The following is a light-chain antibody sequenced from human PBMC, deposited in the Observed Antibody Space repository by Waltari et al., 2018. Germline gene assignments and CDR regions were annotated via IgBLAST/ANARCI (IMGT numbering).Light chain of an antibody. V-gene: IGKV1-5*03. Sequence: DIKMTQAPSTLSASVGDRVTITCRASQSISSLLAWYQQKPGKAPKLMIYKASSLQTGVPSRFSGSGSGTEFTLTISSLQPDDFATYYCQQYNSYSTIGPGTKLEIQ. J-gene: IGKJ2*01. CDR2: KAS. CDR3: QQYNSYST. CDR1: QSISSL.